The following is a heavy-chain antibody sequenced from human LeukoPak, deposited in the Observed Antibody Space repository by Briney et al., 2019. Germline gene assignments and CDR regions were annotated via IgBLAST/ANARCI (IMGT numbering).Heavy chain of an antibody. CDR3: ARAGVWPIAKFDY. D-gene: IGHD1-26*01. CDR2: IYYSGST. Sequence: KPSETLSLTCTVSGGSISSYYWSWIRQPPGKGLEWIEYIYYSGSTNYNPSLKSRVTISVDTSKNQFSLKLSSVTAADTAVYYCARAGVWPIAKFDYWGQGTLVTVSS. CDR1: GGSISSYY. V-gene: IGHV4-59*01. J-gene: IGHJ4*02.